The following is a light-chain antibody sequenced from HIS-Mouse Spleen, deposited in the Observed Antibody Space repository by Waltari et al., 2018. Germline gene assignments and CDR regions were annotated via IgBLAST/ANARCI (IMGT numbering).Light chain of an antibody. CDR2: GAS. CDR3: QQYGSSPPWT. Sequence: ELVLTQSPGTLSLSPGERATLSCRASQSVSRSYLAWYQPKPRQAPRLLIYGASSRATGIPDRFSGSGSGTDFTLTISRLEPEDFAVYYCQQYGSSPPWTFGQGTKVEIK. CDR1: QSVSRSY. J-gene: IGKJ1*01. V-gene: IGKV3-20*01.